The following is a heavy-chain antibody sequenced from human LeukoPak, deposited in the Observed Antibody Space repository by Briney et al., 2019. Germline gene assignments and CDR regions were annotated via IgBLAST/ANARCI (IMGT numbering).Heavy chain of an antibody. Sequence: SETLSLTCAVYGGSFSGYYWSWIRQPPGKGLEWIGEINHSGSTNYNPSLKSRVTISVDTSKNQFSLKLSSVTAADTAVYYCARVSPGYISGWYIDYWGQGTLVTVSS. CDR3: ARVSPGYISGWYIDY. CDR1: GGSFSGYY. J-gene: IGHJ4*02. D-gene: IGHD6-19*01. V-gene: IGHV4-34*01. CDR2: INHSGST.